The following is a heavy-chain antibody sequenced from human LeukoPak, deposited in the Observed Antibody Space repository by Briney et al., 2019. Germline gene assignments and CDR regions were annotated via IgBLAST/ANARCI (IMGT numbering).Heavy chain of an antibody. CDR3: AKVAEAVTTRGYFDY. V-gene: IGHV3-23*01. J-gene: IGHJ4*02. D-gene: IGHD4-17*01. Sequence: GGTLRLSCAAPGFTFSSYGMSWVRQAPGKGLEWVSAISGSGGSTYYADSVKGRFTISRDNSKNTLYLQMNSLRAEDTAVYYCAKVAEAVTTRGYFDYWGQGTLVTVSS. CDR2: ISGSGGST. CDR1: GFTFSSYG.